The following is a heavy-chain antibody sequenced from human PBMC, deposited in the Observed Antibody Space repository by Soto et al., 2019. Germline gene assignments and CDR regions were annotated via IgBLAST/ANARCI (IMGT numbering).Heavy chain of an antibody. Sequence: QVQLQESGPGLVRPSGTVSLTCAVSGVSISSDSWWSWVRQPPGKALEWIGEIHHSGSTNYSPSLKSRVTMSVVPSKDLFSLTLNSVTAADTAFYYCARDQGSHPGDWGQGTLVSVSS. V-gene: IGHV4-4*02. CDR3: ARDQGSHPGD. CDR1: GVSISSDSW. CDR2: IHHSGST. D-gene: IGHD6-13*01. J-gene: IGHJ4*02.